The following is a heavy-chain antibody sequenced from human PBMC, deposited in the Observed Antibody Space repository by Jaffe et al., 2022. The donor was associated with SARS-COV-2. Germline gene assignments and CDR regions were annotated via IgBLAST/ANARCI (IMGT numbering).Heavy chain of an antibody. J-gene: IGHJ4*02. Sequence: QVQLVESGGGMVRPGGSLTLPCAASGFTFTMHAFHWVRQAPGKGLEWVAVVSYEGGNKYYADSVKGRFTISRDNFKNTVSLQMNSLRPEDTAVYFCARDKLRGITGEFTLDYWGQGTLVTVSS. CDR1: GFTFTMHA. V-gene: IGHV3-30*04. CDR3: ARDKLRGITGEFTLDY. CDR2: VSYEGGNK. D-gene: IGHD3-10*01.